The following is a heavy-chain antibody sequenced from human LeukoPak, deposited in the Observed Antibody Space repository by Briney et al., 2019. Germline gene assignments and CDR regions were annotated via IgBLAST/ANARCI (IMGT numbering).Heavy chain of an antibody. V-gene: IGHV4-4*02. CDR1: SGSIGSSNW. J-gene: IGHJ4*02. Sequence: SGTLSLTCTVSSGSIGSSNWWSWVRQTPGKGLEWIGEISLGGNTNHNPSLRSRVTISVDQSKNQLFLKLTSVTAADTAIYYCASNWGCSQGHWGQGILVTVSS. D-gene: IGHD7-27*01. CDR2: ISLGGNT. CDR3: ASNWGCSQGH.